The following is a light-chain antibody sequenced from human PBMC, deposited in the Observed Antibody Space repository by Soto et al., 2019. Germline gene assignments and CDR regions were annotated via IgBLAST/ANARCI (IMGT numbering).Light chain of an antibody. CDR1: SSNIGSNT. J-gene: IGLJ2*01. Sequence: QAVVTQPPSASGTPGQRVTISCSGSSSNIGSNTVNWYQQLPGTAPKLLIYSNNQRPSGVPDRFSGSKSGTSASLAISGLQSDDDTDYYCAAWDDSLNGVIFGGGTQLTVL. CDR3: AAWDDSLNGVI. V-gene: IGLV1-44*01. CDR2: SNN.